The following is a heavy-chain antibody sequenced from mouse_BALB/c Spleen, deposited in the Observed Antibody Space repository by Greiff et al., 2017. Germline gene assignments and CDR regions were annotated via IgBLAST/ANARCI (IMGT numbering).Heavy chain of an antibody. CDR2: ISSGGSYT. CDR3: TRGEDYDGYYYAMDY. D-gene: IGHD2-3*01. J-gene: IGHJ4*01. CDR1: GFTFSSYT. V-gene: IGHV5-6-4*01. Sequence: EVKLVESGGGLVKPGGSLKLSCAASGFTFSSYTMSWVRQTPEKRLEWVATISSGGSYTYYPDSVKGRFTISRDNAKNTLYLQMSSLKSEDTAMYYCTRGEDYDGYYYAMDYWGQGTSVTVSS.